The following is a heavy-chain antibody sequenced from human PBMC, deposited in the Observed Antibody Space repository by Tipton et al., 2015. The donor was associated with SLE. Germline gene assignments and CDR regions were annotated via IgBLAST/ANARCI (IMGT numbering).Heavy chain of an antibody. Sequence: LRLSYTVSGGSISSGGYYWSWIRQYPGKGLEWIGYISYSGSTNYNPSLKSRVTISVDTSKNQFSLKLTSVTAADTAVYYCARDRVPAARGLGWLDPWGQGILVTVSS. CDR2: ISYSGST. CDR3: ARDRVPAARGLGWLDP. CDR1: GGSISSGGYY. D-gene: IGHD2-2*01. J-gene: IGHJ5*02. V-gene: IGHV4-31*03.